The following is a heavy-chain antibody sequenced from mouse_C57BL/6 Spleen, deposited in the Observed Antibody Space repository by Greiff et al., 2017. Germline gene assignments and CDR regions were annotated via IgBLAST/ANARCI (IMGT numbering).Heavy chain of an antibody. Sequence: EVQLQQSVAELVRPGASVKLSCTASGFNIKNPYMHWVKQRPEQGLEWIGRIDPANGNTTYAPQFPGKATITADTSSNTAYLQLSSLTSEDTAMYYVPWGYDWVAYWGQGTLVTVAA. CDR1: GFNIKNPY. D-gene: IGHD2-2*01. CDR2: IDPANGNT. J-gene: IGHJ3*01. CDR3: PWGYDWVAY. V-gene: IGHV14-3*01.